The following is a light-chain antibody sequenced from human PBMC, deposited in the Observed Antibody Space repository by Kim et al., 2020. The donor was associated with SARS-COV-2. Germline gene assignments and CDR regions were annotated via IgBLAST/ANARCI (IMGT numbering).Light chain of an antibody. CDR1: NIGSKS. CDR2: YDS. V-gene: IGLV3-21*04. J-gene: IGLJ2*01. CDR3: QVWDSSSDHRDVV. Sequence: ELTQPPSVSVAPGKTARITCGGNNIGSKSVHWYQQKPGQAPVLVIYYDSDRPSGIPERFSGSNSGNTATLTISRVEAGDEADYYCQVWDSSSDHRDVVFGGGTQLTVL.